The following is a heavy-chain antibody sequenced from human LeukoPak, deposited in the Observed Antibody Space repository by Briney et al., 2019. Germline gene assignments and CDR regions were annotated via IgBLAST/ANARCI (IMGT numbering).Heavy chain of an antibody. Sequence: GGSLRLSCAASGFTFSSYAMHWVRQAPGKGLEWAAVTSYDGSNKYYADSVKGRFTISRDNSKNTLYLQMNSLRAEDTAVYYCARVPRGPIAAAGTIFYYYYGMDVWGQGTTVTVSS. CDR2: TSYDGSNK. V-gene: IGHV3-30*04. D-gene: IGHD6-13*01. J-gene: IGHJ6*02. CDR3: ARVPRGPIAAAGTIFYYYYGMDV. CDR1: GFTFSSYA.